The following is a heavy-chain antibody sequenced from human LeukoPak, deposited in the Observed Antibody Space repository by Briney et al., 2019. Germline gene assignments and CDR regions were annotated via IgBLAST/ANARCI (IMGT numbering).Heavy chain of an antibody. CDR3: AKGSGNGYGSGPFDY. Sequence: GGSLRLSCAASGFTFSSYGMSWVRQAPGQGLEWVSAISTSGESTYYAHSVKGHFTISRDNSKNTLYLQMNSLRAEDTAIYFCAKGSGNGYGSGPFDYWGQGTQVTVSS. CDR1: GFTFSSYG. J-gene: IGHJ4*02. D-gene: IGHD3-10*01. V-gene: IGHV3-23*01. CDR2: ISTSGEST.